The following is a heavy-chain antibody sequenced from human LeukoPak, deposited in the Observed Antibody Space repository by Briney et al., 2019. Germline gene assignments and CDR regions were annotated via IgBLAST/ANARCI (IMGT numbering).Heavy chain of an antibody. D-gene: IGHD3-10*01. CDR2: IYYSGST. CDR1: GGSISSYY. CDR3: ARRGPTLVDY. J-gene: IGHJ4*02. Sequence: PSETLSLTCTVSGGSISSYYWSWIRQPPGKGLEWIGDIYYSGSTNYNPSLKSRVTISVDTSKNQFSLRLSSVTAADTAVYYCARRGPTLVDYWGQGTLVTVSS. V-gene: IGHV4-59*08.